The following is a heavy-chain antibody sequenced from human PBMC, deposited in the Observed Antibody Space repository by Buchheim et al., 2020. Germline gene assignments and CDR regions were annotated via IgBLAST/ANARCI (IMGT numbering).Heavy chain of an antibody. CDR3: AKSGSNTSYYYGMDV. V-gene: IGHV3-30*18. CDR1: GFTFDSYG. Sequence: QVQLVESGGGVVQPGRSLRLSCAASGFTFDSYGIHWVRQAPGKGLEWVALISSDGSSKYNVDSVKGRFTISRDNSKNTLYLQLNSLGAEDTAVYYCAKSGSNTSYYYGMDVWGQGTT. CDR2: ISSDGSSK. D-gene: IGHD2-2*01. J-gene: IGHJ6*02.